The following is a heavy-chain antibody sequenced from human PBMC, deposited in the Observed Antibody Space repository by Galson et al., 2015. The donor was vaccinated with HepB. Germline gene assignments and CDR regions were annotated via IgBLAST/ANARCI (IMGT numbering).Heavy chain of an antibody. D-gene: IGHD4-17*01. V-gene: IGHV1-58*01. J-gene: IGHJ6*02. CDR1: GFAFSGSA. CDR3: AAAIRAGDYKYNYYYGMDV. Sequence: SVKVSCKASGFAFSGSAVQWVRQARGQRLEWMGWIVVGGGSTSYAQKFQERVTITSDMSTSTAYMELSSLRSEDTAVYYCAAAIRAGDYKYNYYYGMDVWGQGTTVTVSS. CDR2: IVVGGGST.